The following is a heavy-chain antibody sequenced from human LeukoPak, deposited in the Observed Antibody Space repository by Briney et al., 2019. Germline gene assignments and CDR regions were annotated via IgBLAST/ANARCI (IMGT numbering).Heavy chain of an antibody. CDR1: GYTFTSYY. Sequence: ASVKVSCKASGYTFTSYYMHWVRQAPGQGLEWMGIINPSGGSTSYAQKFQGRVTMTRDTSTSTVYMELSSLRSEDTAVYYCARDNPEYSSGWYTFDYWGQGTLVTVSS. CDR2: INPSGGST. D-gene: IGHD6-19*01. J-gene: IGHJ4*02. V-gene: IGHV1-46*01. CDR3: ARDNPEYSSGWYTFDY.